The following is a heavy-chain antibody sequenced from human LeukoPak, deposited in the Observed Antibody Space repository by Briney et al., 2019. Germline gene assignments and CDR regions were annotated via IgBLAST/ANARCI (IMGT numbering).Heavy chain of an antibody. CDR2: IRYDGSNK. CDR1: GFTFSSYG. V-gene: IGHV3-30*02. Sequence: GGSLRLSCAASGFTFSSYGMHWVRQAPGKGLEWVAFIRYDGSNKYYADSVKGRFTISRDNSKNTPYLQMNSLRAEDTAVYYCAKPYDSSGYLDAFDIWGQGTMVTVSS. J-gene: IGHJ3*02. D-gene: IGHD3-22*01. CDR3: AKPYDSSGYLDAFDI.